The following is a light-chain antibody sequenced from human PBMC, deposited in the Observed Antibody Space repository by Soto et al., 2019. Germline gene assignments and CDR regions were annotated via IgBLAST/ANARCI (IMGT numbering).Light chain of an antibody. CDR3: SSYTSASTLLYL. CDR1: SSDVGGYNY. V-gene: IGLV2-14*01. J-gene: IGLJ1*01. CDR2: GVT. Sequence: QSVLTQPASVSGSPGQSITISCTGTSSDVGGYNYVSWYQQHPGIAPKLLIYGVTNRPSGVSTRFSGSKSGNTASLTISGLQAEDEADYHCSSYTSASTLLYLFGTGTKVPVL.